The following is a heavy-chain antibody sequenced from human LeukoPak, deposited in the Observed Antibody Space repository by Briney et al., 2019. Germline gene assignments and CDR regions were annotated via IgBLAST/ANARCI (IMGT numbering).Heavy chain of an antibody. CDR2: IIPILGIA. Sequence: GASVKVSRKASGGTFSSYAISWVRQAPGQGLEWMGRIIPILGIANYAQKFQGRVTITADKSTSTAYMELSSLRSEDTAVYYCARERWNYGMDVWGQGTTVTVSS. CDR3: ARERWNYGMDV. V-gene: IGHV1-69*04. J-gene: IGHJ6*02. D-gene: IGHD2-15*01. CDR1: GGTFSSYA.